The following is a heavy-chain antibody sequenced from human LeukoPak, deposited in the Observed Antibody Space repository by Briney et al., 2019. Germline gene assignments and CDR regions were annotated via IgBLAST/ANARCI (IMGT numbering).Heavy chain of an antibody. CDR3: ARGNCSGGSCYDISFDY. CDR1: ARSITSYY. D-gene: IGHD2-15*01. CDR2: TYTSGST. J-gene: IGHJ4*02. V-gene: IGHV4-4*07. Sequence: SQTLSLTCTVAARSITSYYWSWIRQLAGKRLEWIGRTYTSGSTNYNPSLKSRVTMSVDTSKNQFSLKLSSVTAADTAVYYCARGNCSGGSCYDISFDYWGQGTLVTVSS.